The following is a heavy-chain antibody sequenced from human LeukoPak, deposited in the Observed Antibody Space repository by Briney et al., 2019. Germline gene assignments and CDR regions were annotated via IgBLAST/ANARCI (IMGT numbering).Heavy chain of an antibody. CDR3: ARHGVVVRSDAFDI. D-gene: IGHD2-21*01. Sequence: GESLKIPCKGSGYSFATYWIGWVRQMPGKGLEWMGIISPGDSDTRYSPSFQGQVSISADKSIGTAYLQWSSLKASDTAMYYCARHGVVVRSDAFDIWGQGTMVTVSS. CDR2: ISPGDSDT. CDR1: GYSFATYW. V-gene: IGHV5-51*01. J-gene: IGHJ3*02.